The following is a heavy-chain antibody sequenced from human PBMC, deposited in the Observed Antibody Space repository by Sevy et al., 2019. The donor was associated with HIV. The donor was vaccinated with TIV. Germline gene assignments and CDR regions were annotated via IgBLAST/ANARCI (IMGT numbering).Heavy chain of an antibody. CDR1: GFTFTNYA. J-gene: IGHJ4*02. CDR3: ARDSTVVMPLYLHY. V-gene: IGHV1-3*01. Sequence: ALVKVSCKASGFTFTNYAIHWVRQAPGQRLEWLGWISAGTGNTKYSQKIQGRVTITRDTSATTAYMEVNSLISEDTAVYYCARDSTVVMPLYLHYWGQGTLVTVSS. CDR2: ISAGTGNT. D-gene: IGHD2-21*01.